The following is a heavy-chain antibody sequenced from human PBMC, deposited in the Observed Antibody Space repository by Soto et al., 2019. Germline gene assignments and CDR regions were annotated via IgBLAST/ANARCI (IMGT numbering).Heavy chain of an antibody. D-gene: IGHD6-6*01. V-gene: IGHV1-2*02. CDR2: INPNSGGT. J-gene: IGHJ4*02. CDR3: ARGPLPWFSSSTYYFDY. CDR1: GYTFTGYY. Sequence: ASVEVSCKASGYTFTGYYMHWVRQAPGQGLEWMGWINPNSGGTNYAPKFQGRVTMTRDTSISTAYMELSRLRSDDTAVYYCARGPLPWFSSSTYYFDYWGQGTLVTVSS.